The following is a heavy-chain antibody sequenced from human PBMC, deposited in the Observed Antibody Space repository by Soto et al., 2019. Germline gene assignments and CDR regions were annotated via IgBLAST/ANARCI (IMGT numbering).Heavy chain of an antibody. D-gene: IGHD6-19*01. V-gene: IGHV3-33*01. CDR2: IWYDGSNK. J-gene: IGHJ6*03. Sequence: GGSLRLSCAASGFTFSSYGMHWVRQAPGKGLEWVAVIWYDGSNKYYADSVKGRFTISRDNSKNTLYLQMNSLRAEDTAVYYCARESSWYRTNYYMDVWGKGTTVTVSS. CDR3: ARESSWYRTNYYMDV. CDR1: GFTFSSYG.